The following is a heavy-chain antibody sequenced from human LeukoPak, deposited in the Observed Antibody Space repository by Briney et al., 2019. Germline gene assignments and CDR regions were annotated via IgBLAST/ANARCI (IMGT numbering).Heavy chain of an antibody. CDR3: ARDIAAGTNWFDP. Sequence: GRSLRLSCAASGFTFSSYAMHWVRRAPGKGLEWVAVISYDGSNEYYADSVKGRFTISRDNSKNTLYLQMNSLRAEGTAVYYCARDIAAGTNWFDPWGQGTLVTVSS. CDR1: GFTFSSYA. CDR2: ISYDGSNE. V-gene: IGHV3-30-3*01. D-gene: IGHD6-13*01. J-gene: IGHJ5*02.